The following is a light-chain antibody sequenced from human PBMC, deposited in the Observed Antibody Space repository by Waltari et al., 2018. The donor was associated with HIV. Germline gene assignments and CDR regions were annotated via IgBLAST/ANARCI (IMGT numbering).Light chain of an antibody. Sequence: QSALTQPASVSGSPGQSITISCSGTGSDIGTYDYVSWYQQYPGKAPQPMIYDVRHRPSWVSTRFSGSKSGNTASLTISGLQAEDEADYYCSSFTSSSPLYVFGTGTKVTVL. CDR1: GSDIGTYDY. J-gene: IGLJ1*01. CDR3: SSFTSSSPLYV. CDR2: DVR. V-gene: IGLV2-14*01.